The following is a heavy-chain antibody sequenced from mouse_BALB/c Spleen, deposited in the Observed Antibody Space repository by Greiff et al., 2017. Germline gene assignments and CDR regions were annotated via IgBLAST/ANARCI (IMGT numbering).Heavy chain of an antibody. CDR3: ARRRSYGNYAMDY. D-gene: IGHD2-1*01. Sequence: EVQGVESGGGLVQPGGSRKLSCAASGFTFSSFGMHWVRQAPEKGLEWVAYISSGSSTIYYADTVKGRFTISRDNPKNTLFLQMTSLRSEDTAMYYCARRRSYGNYAMDYWGQGTSVTVSS. V-gene: IGHV5-17*02. J-gene: IGHJ4*01. CDR1: GFTFSSFG. CDR2: ISSGSSTI.